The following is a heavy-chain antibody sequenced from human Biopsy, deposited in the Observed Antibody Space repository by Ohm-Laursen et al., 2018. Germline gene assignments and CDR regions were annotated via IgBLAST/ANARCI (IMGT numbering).Heavy chain of an antibody. CDR1: GFAFSYYG. J-gene: IGHJ5*02. D-gene: IGHD3-9*01. Sequence: SLRLSCSASGFAFSYYGLHWVRQAPGKGPQWVAVMWSDGINKNYAASVKGRFTVSRDNSNNVLYLQMSSLRDEDSAVYYCARDDDTTGHYMILNHWGQGTLVTVSS. V-gene: IGHV3-33*01. CDR3: ARDDDTTGHYMILNH. CDR2: MWSDGINK.